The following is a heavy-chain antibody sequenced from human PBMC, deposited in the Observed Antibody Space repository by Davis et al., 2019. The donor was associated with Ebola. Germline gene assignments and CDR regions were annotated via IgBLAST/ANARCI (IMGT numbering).Heavy chain of an antibody. Sequence: GGSLRLSCAASGFTVSSNYMSWVRQAPGKGLEWVSTIGSSTTTTYYSDSVKGRFTISRENSKNTLYLQMDNLRAEDTAIYYCTKGGYNSAFDPWGQGTLVTVSS. J-gene: IGHJ5*02. CDR3: TKGGYNSAFDP. V-gene: IGHV3-23*01. CDR1: GFTVSSNY. D-gene: IGHD5-18*01. CDR2: IGSSTTTT.